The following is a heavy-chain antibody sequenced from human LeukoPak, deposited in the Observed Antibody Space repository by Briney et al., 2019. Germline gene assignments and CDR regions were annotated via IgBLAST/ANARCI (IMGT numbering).Heavy chain of an antibody. Sequence: ASVKVSCKASGYTFTGYYMHWVRQAPGQGLEWMGWINPNSGGTNYAQKFQGRVTMTRDTSISTAYMELSRLRSDDTAVYYCARDLEAVVVVAATVWYFDLWGRGTLVTVSS. J-gene: IGHJ2*01. V-gene: IGHV1-2*02. CDR1: GYTFTGYY. CDR3: ARDLEAVVVVAATVWYFDL. D-gene: IGHD2-15*01. CDR2: INPNSGGT.